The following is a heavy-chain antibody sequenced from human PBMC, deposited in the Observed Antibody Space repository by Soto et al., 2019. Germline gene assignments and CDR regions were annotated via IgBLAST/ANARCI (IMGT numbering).Heavy chain of an antibody. D-gene: IGHD2-2*01. J-gene: IGHJ4*02. CDR1: GFTFSSYV. CDR3: ASRSPASDY. Sequence: PGGSLRLSCAASGFTFSSYVMHWVRQAPGKGLEWVAVIWYDGSNQYYADSVKGRFTISRDNSKNTLYLQMNSLRVEDTAVYYCASRSPASDYWGQGTVITVSS. CDR2: IWYDGSNQ. V-gene: IGHV3-33*01.